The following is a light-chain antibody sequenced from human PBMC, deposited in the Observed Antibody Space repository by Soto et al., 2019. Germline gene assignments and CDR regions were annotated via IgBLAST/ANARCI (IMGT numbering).Light chain of an antibody. Sequence: DIQMTQSPSSLSASVGDRVMITCRASQTISTYLNWYQQKPGTAPKLLIYDAPTLQSGVPSRFRGSGSWTDFTLTISNLQPEDLATFYCQQSFSRPMYTFGQGTKVEIK. CDR1: QTISTY. CDR3: QQSFSRPMYT. J-gene: IGKJ2*01. V-gene: IGKV1-39*01. CDR2: DAP.